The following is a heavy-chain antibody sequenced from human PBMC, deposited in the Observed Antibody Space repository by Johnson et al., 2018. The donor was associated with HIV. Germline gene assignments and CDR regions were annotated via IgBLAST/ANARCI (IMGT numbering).Heavy chain of an antibody. Sequence: QVQLVESGGGVVQPGRSLRLSCAASGFTFSSYAMHWVRQAPGKGLEWVAVISYDGTNRYYGDSVKGRFTISRDNSKNTVYLQMNGLGAEDTAVYHRAKDLYRSSWTNDAFDIWGQGTMVTVSS. V-gene: IGHV3-30*04. CDR1: GFTFSSYA. CDR2: ISYDGTNR. CDR3: AKDLYRSSWTNDAFDI. J-gene: IGHJ3*02. D-gene: IGHD6-13*01.